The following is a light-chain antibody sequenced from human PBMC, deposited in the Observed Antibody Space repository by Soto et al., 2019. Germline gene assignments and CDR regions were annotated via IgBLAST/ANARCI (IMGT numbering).Light chain of an antibody. CDR3: QHYGTSAL. Sequence: EIVLTQSPGTLSLSPGERATLSCRASQSVSSSYLAWYQQKPGQAPRLLIYCASSRATGIPDRFSVSASGTDFTLTISRLEPECFAVSFCQHYGTSALFGPGTKVDIK. V-gene: IGKV3-20*01. CDR2: CAS. J-gene: IGKJ3*01. CDR1: QSVSSSY.